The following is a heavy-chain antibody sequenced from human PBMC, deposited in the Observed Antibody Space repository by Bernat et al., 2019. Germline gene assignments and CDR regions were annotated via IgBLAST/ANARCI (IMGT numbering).Heavy chain of an antibody. D-gene: IGHD6-19*01. CDR3: ARAAVAGTSRWYFDL. CDR1: GGSFSGYY. J-gene: IGHJ2*01. CDR2: INHSGST. Sequence: QVQLQQWGAGLLKPSETLSLTCAVYGGSFSGYYWSWIRQPPGKGLEWIGEINHSGSTNYNPSLKSRVTISVETSKNQFSLKLSSVTAADTAVYYCARAAVAGTSRWYFDLWGRGTLVTVS. V-gene: IGHV4-34*01.